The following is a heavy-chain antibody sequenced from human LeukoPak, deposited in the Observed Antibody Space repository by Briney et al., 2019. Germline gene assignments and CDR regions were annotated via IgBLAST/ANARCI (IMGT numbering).Heavy chain of an antibody. CDR3: ARGFLRGYCSGGSCYPRS. Sequence: GGSLRLSCAASGFTFSSYGMHWVRQAAGKGLEWVAVIWYDGSNKYYADPVKGRFTISRDNSKNTLYLQMNSLRAEDTAVYYCARGFLRGYCSGGSCYPRSWGQGTLVTVSS. CDR2: IWYDGSNK. V-gene: IGHV3-33*01. J-gene: IGHJ5*02. CDR1: GFTFSSYG. D-gene: IGHD2-15*01.